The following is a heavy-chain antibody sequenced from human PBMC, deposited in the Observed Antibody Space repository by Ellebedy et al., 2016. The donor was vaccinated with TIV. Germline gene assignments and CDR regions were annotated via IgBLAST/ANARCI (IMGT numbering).Heavy chain of an antibody. D-gene: IGHD4-17*01. Sequence: SETLSLXXTVSGGSISSYYWSWIRQPPGKGLEWIGYIYYSGSTYYNPSLKSRVTISVDTSKNQFSLKLSSVTAADTAVYYCARGDGLRVWFDPWGQGTLVTVSS. V-gene: IGHV4-59*12. CDR3: ARGDGLRVWFDP. J-gene: IGHJ5*02. CDR2: IYYSGST. CDR1: GGSISSYY.